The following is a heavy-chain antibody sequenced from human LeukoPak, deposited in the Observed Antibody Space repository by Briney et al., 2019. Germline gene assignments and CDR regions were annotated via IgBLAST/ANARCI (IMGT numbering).Heavy chain of an antibody. V-gene: IGHV1-2*02. Sequence: ASVKVSCKASGYIFTDYYMHWVRQAPGQGLEWMGWINPNSGGTYYAQKFQGRVTMTSDTSITTAYMELSRLQSDDTAVYYCANSGLSGPWGQGTLVTVSS. CDR1: GYIFTDYY. J-gene: IGHJ5*02. CDR3: ANSGLSGP. CDR2: INPNSGGT. D-gene: IGHD2-15*01.